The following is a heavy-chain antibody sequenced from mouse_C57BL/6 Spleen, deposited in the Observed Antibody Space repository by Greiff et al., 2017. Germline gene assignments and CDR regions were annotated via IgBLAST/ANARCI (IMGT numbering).Heavy chain of an antibody. CDR2: IDPSDSYT. D-gene: IGHD1-1*01. CDR3: ASAPLITAVVAGEYYFDY. J-gene: IGHJ2*01. V-gene: IGHV1-69*01. Sequence: VKLQQPGAELVMPGASVKLSCKASGYTFTSYWMHWVKQRPGQGLEWIGEIDPSDSYTNYNQKFKGKSTLTVDKSSSTAYMQLSSLTSEDSAVYYCASAPLITAVVAGEYYFDYWGQGTTLTVSS. CDR1: GYTFTSYW.